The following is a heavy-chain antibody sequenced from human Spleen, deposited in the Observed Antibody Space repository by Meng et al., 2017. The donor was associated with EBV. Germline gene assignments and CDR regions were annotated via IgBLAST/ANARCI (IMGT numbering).Heavy chain of an antibody. Sequence: LLQARPTMLEPSPTMSLPCSVSGGATSSGTDCWSWIRQAPRQGLEWIGNIYYSGSTYYNPSLKGRVTISIDTSKNQFSLKLSSVTAADTAVYYCAGVPGSKVVSEYYFDFWGQGTLVTVSS. J-gene: IGHJ4*02. CDR2: IYYSGST. V-gene: IGHV4-30-4*01. CDR1: GGATSSGTDC. D-gene: IGHD2-21*02. CDR3: AGVPGSKVVSEYYFDF.